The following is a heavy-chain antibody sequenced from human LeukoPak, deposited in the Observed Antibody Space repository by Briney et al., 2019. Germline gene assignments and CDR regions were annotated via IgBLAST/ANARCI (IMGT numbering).Heavy chain of an antibody. CDR2: IYENGGTT. CDR3: ARDGNSAVDY. D-gene: IGHD1/OR15-1a*01. CDR1: GFTFRSHA. J-gene: IGHJ4*02. Sequence: PGGSLRLSCVGSGFTFRSHAMSWVRQAPEKGLEFVSGIYENGGTTYYADSVKGRFSISRDNSKNTLYLQMDSLRGEDTAVYYCARDGNSAVDYWGQGTLVTVSS. V-gene: IGHV3-23*01.